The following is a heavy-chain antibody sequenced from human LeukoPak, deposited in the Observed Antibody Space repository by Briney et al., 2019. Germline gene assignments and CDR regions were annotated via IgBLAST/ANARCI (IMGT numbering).Heavy chain of an antibody. CDR3: VRAHPYYDLLTHDDYYYMDV. CDR2: IKQDGSEK. CDR1: GFTFSSYW. V-gene: IGHV3-7*01. J-gene: IGHJ6*03. D-gene: IGHD3-9*01. Sequence: GGSLRLSCAASGFTFSSYWMSWVRQAPGKGLEWVANIKQDGSEKYYVDPVKGRFTISRDNAKNSLYLQMSSLRAEDTAVYYCVRAHPYYDLLTHDDYYYMDVWGTGTTVTVSS.